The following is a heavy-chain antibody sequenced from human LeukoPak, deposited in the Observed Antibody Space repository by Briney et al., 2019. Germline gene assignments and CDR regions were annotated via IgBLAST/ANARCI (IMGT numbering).Heavy chain of an antibody. J-gene: IGHJ5*02. CDR1: GGSFSGYY. V-gene: IGHV4-34*01. D-gene: IGHD3-10*01. Sequence: SETLSLTCAVYGGSFSGYYWSWIRQPPGKGLEWIGEINHSGSTNYNPSLKSRVTISVDTSKNQFSLKLSSVTAADTAVYYCATGGVRGVITNWFDPWGQGTLVTVYS. CDR3: ATGGVRGVITNWFDP. CDR2: INHSGST.